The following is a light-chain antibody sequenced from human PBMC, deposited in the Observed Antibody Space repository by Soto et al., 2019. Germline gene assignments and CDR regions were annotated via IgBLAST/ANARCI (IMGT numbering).Light chain of an antibody. J-gene: IGKJ1*01. CDR2: GAS. Sequence: ERVMPQSPATLSVSPWERATLSCRASQSVSSNLAWYQQKPGQAPRLLIYGASTRATGIPARFSGSGSGTEFTLTISRLEPEDFAVYFCQQHRTFGQGTKVDIK. CDR1: QSVSSN. CDR3: QQHRT. V-gene: IGKV3-15*01.